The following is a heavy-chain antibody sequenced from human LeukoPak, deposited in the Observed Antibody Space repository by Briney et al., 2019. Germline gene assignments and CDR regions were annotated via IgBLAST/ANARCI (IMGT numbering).Heavy chain of an antibody. CDR1: GFTFNNYW. CDR2: VKDDGSEQ. D-gene: IGHD3-22*01. Sequence: GGSLRLSCAASGFTFNNYWMSWVRQAPGKGLEWVASVKDDGSEQYYVDSVKGRFTISRDNAKNTLYLQMNSLRVEDTAVYYCARVWSSGYYYSDWFDPWGQGTLVTVSS. CDR3: ARVWSSGYYYSDWFDP. J-gene: IGHJ5*02. V-gene: IGHV3-7*01.